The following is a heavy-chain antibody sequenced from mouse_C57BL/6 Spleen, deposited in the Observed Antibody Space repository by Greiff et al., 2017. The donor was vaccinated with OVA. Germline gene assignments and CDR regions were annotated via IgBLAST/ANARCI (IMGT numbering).Heavy chain of an antibody. CDR3: ARGGYYGSSEDYFDY. D-gene: IGHD1-1*01. Sequence: EVKLMESGPGLVKPSQSLSLTCSVTGYSITSGYYWNWIRQFPGNKLEWMGYISYDGSNNYNPSLKNRISITRDTSKNQFFLKLNSVTTEDTATYYCARGGYYGSSEDYFDYWGQGTTLTVSS. V-gene: IGHV3-6*01. CDR1: GYSITSGYY. CDR2: ISYDGSN. J-gene: IGHJ2*01.